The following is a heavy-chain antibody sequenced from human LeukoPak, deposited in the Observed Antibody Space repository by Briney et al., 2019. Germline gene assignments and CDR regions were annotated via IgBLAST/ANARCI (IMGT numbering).Heavy chain of an antibody. V-gene: IGHV3-21*01. CDR3: ARGEGYYASGSYYIDY. CDR1: GFTFSGYT. D-gene: IGHD3-10*01. Sequence: SGGSLRLSCAASGFTFSGYTMNWVRQAPGKGLEWVSSITTSSTYIYYADSVRGRFTISRDNAKNSLYLRMSSLRVEDTAVYYCARGEGYYASGSYYIDYWGQGTLVTVSS. CDR2: ITTSSTYI. J-gene: IGHJ4*02.